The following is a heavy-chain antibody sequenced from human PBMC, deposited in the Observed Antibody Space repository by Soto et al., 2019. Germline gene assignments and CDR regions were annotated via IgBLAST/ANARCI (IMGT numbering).Heavy chain of an antibody. CDR3: ARDSLIAVAGRDYYYYGMDV. D-gene: IGHD6-19*01. CDR1: GFTFSSYG. J-gene: IGHJ6*02. Sequence: GGALRLSCAASGFTFSSYGMHWVRQAPGKGLELVAVISYDGSDKYYADSVRGRFTISRDNSKNTLCLQMNSLRAEDTAVYYCARDSLIAVAGRDYYYYGMDVWGQGTTVTVS. CDR2: ISYDGSDK. V-gene: IGHV3-30*03.